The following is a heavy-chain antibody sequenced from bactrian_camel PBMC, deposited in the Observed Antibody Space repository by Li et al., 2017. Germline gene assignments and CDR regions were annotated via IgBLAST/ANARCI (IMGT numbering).Heavy chain of an antibody. CDR1: GYTYSSSC. V-gene: IGHV3S1*01. Sequence: HVQLVESGGGSVQAGGSLRLSCAASGYTYSSSCMAWFRQAPGKEREGVAAADLGGGRENYADSVKGRFTISRDNAKSIMTLQMNNLKPEDTAVYYCAACYAGGKAAYWGQGTQVTVS. CDR2: ADLGGGRE. D-gene: IGHD1*01. J-gene: IGHJ4*01. CDR3: AACYAGGKAAY.